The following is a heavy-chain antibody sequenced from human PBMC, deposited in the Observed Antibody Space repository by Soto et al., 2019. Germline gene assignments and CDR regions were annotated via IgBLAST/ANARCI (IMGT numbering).Heavy chain of an antibody. CDR3: ARDGAYDRNLDY. CDR1: GYTFTSYD. V-gene: IGHV1-8*01. Sequence: QVQLVQSGAEVKKPGASVKVSCKASGYTFTSYDINWVRHATGQGLEWMGWMNPNSGNTGYAQKSQGRVTMTRNTSISTAYMELSSLRSEDTAVYYCARDGAYDRNLDYWGQGTLVTVSS. J-gene: IGHJ4*02. D-gene: IGHD3-22*01. CDR2: MNPNSGNT.